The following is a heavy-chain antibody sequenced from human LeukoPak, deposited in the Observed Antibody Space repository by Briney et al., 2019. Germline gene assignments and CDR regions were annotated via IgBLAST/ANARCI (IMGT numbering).Heavy chain of an antibody. J-gene: IGHJ5*02. CDR1: GGSISSGGYY. Sequence: PSETLSLTCTVSGGSISSGGYYWSWIRQHPGKGLEWIGYIYHSGSTYYNPSLKSRVTISVDTSKNQFSLKLSSVTAADTAVYYCARANRYYDFWSGYYEDYWFDPWGQGTLVTVSS. CDR3: ARANRYYDFWSGYYEDYWFDP. V-gene: IGHV4-31*03. CDR2: IYHSGST. D-gene: IGHD3-3*01.